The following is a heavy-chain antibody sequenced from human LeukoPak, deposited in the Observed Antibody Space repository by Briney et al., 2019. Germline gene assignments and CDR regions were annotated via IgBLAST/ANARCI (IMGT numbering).Heavy chain of an antibody. CDR1: GATFSSYA. J-gene: IGHJ4*02. V-gene: IGHV1-69*05. CDR3: ARDGGKRSSSSHFDY. D-gene: IGHD6-6*01. CDR2: IIPIFGTA. Sequence: GSSVKVSCKASGATFSSYAISWVRQAPGQGLEWMGGIIPIFGTANYAKKFQGRVTITTDESTSTAYMELSSLRSENTAVYYCARDGGKRSSSSHFDYWGQGTLVTVSS.